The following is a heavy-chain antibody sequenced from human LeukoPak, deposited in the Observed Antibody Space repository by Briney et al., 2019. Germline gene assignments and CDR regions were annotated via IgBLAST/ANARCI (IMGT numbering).Heavy chain of an antibody. D-gene: IGHD5-18*01. CDR2: ISYDGSNK. CDR3: AKDETIQSRTVY. J-gene: IGHJ4*02. Sequence: PGRSLRLSCAASGFTFSSYGMHWVRQAPGKGLEWVAVISYDGSNKYYADSVMGRFTISRDNSKNTLYLQMNSLRAEDTAVYYCAKDETIQSRTVYWGQGTLVTVSS. V-gene: IGHV3-30*18. CDR1: GFTFSSYG.